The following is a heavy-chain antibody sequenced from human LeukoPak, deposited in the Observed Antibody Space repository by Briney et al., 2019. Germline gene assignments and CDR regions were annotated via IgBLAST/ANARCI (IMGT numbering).Heavy chain of an antibody. V-gene: IGHV3-21*01. J-gene: IGHJ6*02. CDR2: ISSSSSYI. CDR3: AREGRCSSTSCPGYYGMDF. CDR1: GFTFSSYA. D-gene: IGHD2-2*01. Sequence: SGGCLRLSCAASGFTFSSYAMHWVRQAPGKGLEWVSSISSSSSYIYYADSVKGRFTISSENAKNSLYLQMNSLRAEDTAVYYCAREGRCSSTSCPGYYGMDFWGHGTTGTVSS.